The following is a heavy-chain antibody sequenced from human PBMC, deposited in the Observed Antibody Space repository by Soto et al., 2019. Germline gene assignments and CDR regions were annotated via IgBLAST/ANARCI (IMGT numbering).Heavy chain of an antibody. CDR1: GGTFSSYA. V-gene: IGHV1-69*06. Sequence: ASVKVSCKASGGTFSSYAISWVRQAPGQGLEWMGGIIPIFGTANYAQKFQGRVTITADKSTSTAYMELSSLRSEDTAVYYCARDLLVDTAMVRDYWGQGTLVTVSS. J-gene: IGHJ4*02. CDR3: ARDLLVDTAMVRDY. D-gene: IGHD5-18*01. CDR2: IIPIFGTA.